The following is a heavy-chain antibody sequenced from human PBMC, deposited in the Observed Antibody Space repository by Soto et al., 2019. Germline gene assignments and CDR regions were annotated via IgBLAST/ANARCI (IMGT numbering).Heavy chain of an antibody. CDR1: GGSISSSNW. Sequence: QVQLQESGPGLVKPSGTLSLTCAVSGGSISSSNWWSWVRQPPGKGLQWIGAIYHSGRTNYIPSLKTRVTVSVEPSRNQFCLKLSSVIAADTAGYYCARRWGAGRVDYWGQGTLVTVSS. D-gene: IGHD1-26*01. V-gene: IGHV4-4*02. J-gene: IGHJ4*02. CDR3: ARRWGAGRVDY. CDR2: IYHSGRT.